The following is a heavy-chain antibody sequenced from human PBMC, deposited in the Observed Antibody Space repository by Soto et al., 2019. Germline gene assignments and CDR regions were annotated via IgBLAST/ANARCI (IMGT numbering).Heavy chain of an antibody. CDR1: GFTFSSYG. CDR2: ISYDGSNK. D-gene: IGHD6-13*01. V-gene: IGHV3-30*03. CDR3: AIERQIAADDRDYMYV. Sequence: GSLRLSCAASGFTFSSYGMHWVRQAPGKGLEWVAVISYDGSNKYYADSVKGRFTISRDNSKNTLYLQMNSLRAEDTAVYYCAIERQIAADDRDYMYVWGKGTTVTVSS. J-gene: IGHJ6*03.